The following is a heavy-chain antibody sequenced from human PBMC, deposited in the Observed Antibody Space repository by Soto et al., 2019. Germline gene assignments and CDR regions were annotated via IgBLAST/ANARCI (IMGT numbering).Heavy chain of an antibody. Sequence: SETLSLTCIVSGGSISSYYWSWIRQPPGKGLEWIGYIYYSGSTNYNPSLKSRVTISVDTSKNQFSLKLSSVTAADTAVYYCARAGGNYGYDYWGQGTLVTVSS. J-gene: IGHJ4*02. CDR3: ARAGGNYGYDY. V-gene: IGHV4-59*01. CDR2: IYYSGST. CDR1: GGSISSYY. D-gene: IGHD4-17*01.